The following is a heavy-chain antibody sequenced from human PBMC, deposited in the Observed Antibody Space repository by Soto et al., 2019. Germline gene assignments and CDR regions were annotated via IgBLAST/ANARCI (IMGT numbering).Heavy chain of an antibody. CDR2: IYHSGST. CDR1: GGSIRSSNW. Sequence: SETLSLTCAFSGGSIRSSNWWSWVRQPPGKGLEWIGEIYHSGSTNYNPSLKSRVTISVDKSKNQFSLKLSSVTAADPAVYYCARDRGYSYGYHYYYYYGMDVWGQGTTVTVSS. CDR3: ARDRGYSYGYHYYYYYGMDV. V-gene: IGHV4-4*02. D-gene: IGHD5-18*01. J-gene: IGHJ6*02.